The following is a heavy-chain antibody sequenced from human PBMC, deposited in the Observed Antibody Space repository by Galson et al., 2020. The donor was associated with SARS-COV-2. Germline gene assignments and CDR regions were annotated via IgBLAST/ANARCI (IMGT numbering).Heavy chain of an antibody. Sequence: GESLKISCAASGFTFSSYAMHWVRQAPGKGLEWVAVISYDGSNKYYADSVKGRFTISRDNSKNTLYLQMNSLRAEDTAVYYCARGAARQEFDYWGQGTLVTVSS. J-gene: IGHJ4*02. D-gene: IGHD6-6*01. CDR1: GFTFSSYA. CDR3: ARGAARQEFDY. V-gene: IGHV3-30*04. CDR2: ISYDGSNK.